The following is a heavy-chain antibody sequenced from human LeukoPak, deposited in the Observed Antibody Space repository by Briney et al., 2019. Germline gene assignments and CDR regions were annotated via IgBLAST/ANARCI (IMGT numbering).Heavy chain of an antibody. V-gene: IGHV4-39*07. CDR2: IYYSGST. D-gene: IGHD4-17*01. CDR1: GGSISSSSYY. Sequence: PSETLSLTCTVSGGSISSSSYYWGWIRQPPGKGLEWIGSIYYSGSTNYNPSLKSRVTISVDTSKNQFSLKLSSVTAADTAVYYCARVPTTVTSYYYYGMDVWGQGTTVTVSS. CDR3: ARVPTTVTSYYYYGMDV. J-gene: IGHJ6*02.